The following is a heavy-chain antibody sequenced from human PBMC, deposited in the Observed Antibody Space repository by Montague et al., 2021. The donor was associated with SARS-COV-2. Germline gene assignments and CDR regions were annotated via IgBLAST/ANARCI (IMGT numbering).Heavy chain of an antibody. CDR3: ARGPSDTYYYNGMDV. V-gene: IGHV2-70*11. CDR1: GFSLSTSGVC. CDR2: IDWAGDK. Sequence: PALVKPTQTLTLTCTFSGFSLSTSGVCMTWIRQPPGKALEWLARIDWAGDKYYNTSLKSRLTISKDTSKNLVVLTMTNMDPVDTATYYCARGPSDTYYYNGMDVWGRGTTVTVSS. J-gene: IGHJ6*02.